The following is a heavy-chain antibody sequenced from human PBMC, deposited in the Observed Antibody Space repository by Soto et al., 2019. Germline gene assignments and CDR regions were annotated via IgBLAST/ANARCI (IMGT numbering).Heavy chain of an antibody. CDR1: GGTFSSYT. Sequence: QVQLVQSGAEVKKPGSSVKVSCKASGGTFSSYTISWVRQAPGQGLEWMGRIIPILGIANYAQKFQGRVTITADKSPSTAYMELSSLRSEDTAVYYCARDAYDSSGYYWSDFDYGGQGTLVTFSS. CDR2: IIPILGIA. V-gene: IGHV1-69*08. J-gene: IGHJ4*02. CDR3: ARDAYDSSGYYWSDFDY. D-gene: IGHD3-22*01.